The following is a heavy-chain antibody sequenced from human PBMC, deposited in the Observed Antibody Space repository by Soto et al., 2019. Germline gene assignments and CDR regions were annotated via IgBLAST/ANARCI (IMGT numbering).Heavy chain of an antibody. Sequence: ASVKVSCKASGYTFTSSDINWVRQATGQGLEWMGWMNPNSGNTGYAQKFKGRFTMTRNTSISTAYMELSSLRSEDTAVYYCASDIAAAGRDGMDVRGQGTTVTVSS. D-gene: IGHD6-13*01. J-gene: IGHJ6*02. CDR1: GYTFTSSD. CDR3: ASDIAAAGRDGMDV. CDR2: MNPNSGNT. V-gene: IGHV1-8*01.